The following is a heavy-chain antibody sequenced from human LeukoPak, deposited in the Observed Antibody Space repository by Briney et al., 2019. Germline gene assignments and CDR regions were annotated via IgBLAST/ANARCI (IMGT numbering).Heavy chain of an antibody. V-gene: IGHV3-23*01. Sequence: TGGSLRLSCAASGFTFSIYAMSWVRQPPGKGLEWVSAVIVSVSNTYYADSVKGRFTISRDNSKNTLYLQMNSLRAEDTAVYYCARRVWCSSTNCRGFDYWGQGTPVTVSS. CDR1: GFTFSIYA. CDR2: VIVSVSNT. CDR3: ARRVWCSSTNCRGFDY. D-gene: IGHD2-2*01. J-gene: IGHJ4*02.